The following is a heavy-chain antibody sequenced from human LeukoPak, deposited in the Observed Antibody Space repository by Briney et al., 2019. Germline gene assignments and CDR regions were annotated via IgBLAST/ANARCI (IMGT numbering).Heavy chain of an antibody. D-gene: IGHD5-18*01. V-gene: IGHV3-30-3*01. J-gene: IGHJ4*02. CDR3: ARGWIPY. CDR2: ISYDGSNK. CDR1: GFTFSSYW. Sequence: GGSLRLSCAASGFTFSSYWMSWVRQAPGKGLEWVAVISYDGSNKYYADSVKGRFTISRDNSKNTLYLQMNSLRAEDTAVYYCARGWIPYWGQGTLVTVSS.